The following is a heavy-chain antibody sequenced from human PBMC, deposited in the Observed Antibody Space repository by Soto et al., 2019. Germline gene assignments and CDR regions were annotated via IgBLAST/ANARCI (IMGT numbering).Heavy chain of an antibody. Sequence: ASVKVSCKVSGYTLTELSMHWVRQAPGKGLEWMGGLDPEDGETIYAQKFQGRVTMTEDTSTDTAYMELSSLRSEDTAVYYCATGKTRYCISTSCYGPFDPWGQGTLVTVSS. CDR2: LDPEDGET. CDR3: ATGKTRYCISTSCYGPFDP. D-gene: IGHD2-2*01. J-gene: IGHJ5*02. V-gene: IGHV1-24*01. CDR1: GYTLTELS.